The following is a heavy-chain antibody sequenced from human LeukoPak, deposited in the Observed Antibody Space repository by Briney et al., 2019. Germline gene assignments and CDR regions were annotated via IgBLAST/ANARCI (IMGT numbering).Heavy chain of an antibody. CDR2: SNPDGSST. J-gene: IGHJ4*02. D-gene: IGHD2-8*01. CDR3: ARGVNGNSDY. Sequence: GGSLRLSCAASGFTFSNSWMHWVRQAPGKGLVWVSRSNPDGSSTTYADSVQGRFTISRDNAKNTLYLQMNSLRAEDTAIYFCARGVNGNSDYWGQGTLVSVSS. CDR1: GFTFSNSW. V-gene: IGHV3-74*01.